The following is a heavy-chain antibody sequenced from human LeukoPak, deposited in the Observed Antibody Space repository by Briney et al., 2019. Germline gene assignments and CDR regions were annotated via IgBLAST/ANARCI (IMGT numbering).Heavy chain of an antibody. J-gene: IGHJ3*02. D-gene: IGHD6-19*01. CDR3: ARVGSVADTYDAFDI. Sequence: GGSLRLSCAASGFTFSSYWMSWVRQAPGKGLEWVANIKQDGSEKYYVDSVKGRFTISRDNAKNSLYLQMKSLRAEDTAVYYCARVGSVADTYDAFDIWGQGTMVTVSS. CDR2: IKQDGSEK. V-gene: IGHV3-7*01. CDR1: GFTFSSYW.